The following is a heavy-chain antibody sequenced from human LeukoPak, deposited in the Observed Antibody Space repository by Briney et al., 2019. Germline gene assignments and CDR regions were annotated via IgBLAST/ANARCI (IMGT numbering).Heavy chain of an antibody. CDR3: ARGNYGGNSWFDP. Sequence: PSKTLSLTCTVSGGSISSYYWSWIRQPAGKGLEWIGRIYTSGSTNYNPSLKSRVTISVDSSKNQFSLRLSSVTAADTAVYYCARGNYGGNSWFDPWGQGTLVTVSS. CDR2: IYTSGST. CDR1: GGSISSYY. V-gene: IGHV4-4*07. J-gene: IGHJ5*02. D-gene: IGHD4-23*01.